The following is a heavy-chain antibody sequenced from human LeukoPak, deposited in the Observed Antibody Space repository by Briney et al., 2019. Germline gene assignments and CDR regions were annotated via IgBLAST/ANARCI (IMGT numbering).Heavy chain of an antibody. CDR3: ARVEISSANWFDP. CDR2: VYYSGST. Sequence: PSETLSLTCTVSGYSISNTYYWGWIRQPPGKGPEWIGTVYYSGSTYHKPSLNSRVTISVDTSKNQFSLKLSSVTAADTAVYYCARVEISSANWFDPWGQGTLVTVSS. CDR1: GYSISNTYY. D-gene: IGHD1-1*01. J-gene: IGHJ5*02. V-gene: IGHV4-38-2*02.